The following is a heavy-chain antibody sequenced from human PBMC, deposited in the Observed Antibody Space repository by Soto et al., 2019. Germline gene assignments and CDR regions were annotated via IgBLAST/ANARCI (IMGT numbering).Heavy chain of an antibody. J-gene: IGHJ1*01. V-gene: IGHV3-23*01. CDR1: GFTFSSYA. CDR2: ISGSGGST. CDR3: AKARAPIAVAGTGYFQH. D-gene: IGHD6-19*01. Sequence: GGSLRLSCAASGFTFSSYAMSWVRQAPGKGLEWVSAISGSGGSTYYADSVKGRFTISRDNSKNTLYLQMNSLRAEDTAVYYCAKARAPIAVAGTGYFQHWGQGTLVTVSS.